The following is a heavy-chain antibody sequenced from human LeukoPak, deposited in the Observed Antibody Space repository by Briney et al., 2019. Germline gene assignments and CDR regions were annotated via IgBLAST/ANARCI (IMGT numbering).Heavy chain of an antibody. Sequence: GGSLGLSCTASGFTLSLYSMHWVRQAPGKGLEWVSSIGRSSQYIYYGDSVRGRFTISRDNAKNSLYLDMNSPRAEDTAVYYCARDASNIDFAPYFYYMDVWGKGTTVTVSS. J-gene: IGHJ6*03. D-gene: IGHD3-3*01. CDR3: ARDASNIDFAPYFYYMDV. V-gene: IGHV3-21*01. CDR1: GFTLSLYS. CDR2: IGRSSQYI.